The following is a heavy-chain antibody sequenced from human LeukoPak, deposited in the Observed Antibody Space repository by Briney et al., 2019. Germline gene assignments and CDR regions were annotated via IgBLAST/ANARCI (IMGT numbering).Heavy chain of an antibody. CDR1: GGSISSYY. J-gene: IGHJ6*02. CDR2: IYYSGST. CDR3: ARFRRNCSGGSCYMHYYGMDV. D-gene: IGHD2-15*01. Sequence: PSETLSLTCTVSGGSISSYYWSWIRQPPGKGLEWIGYIYYSGSTNYNPSLKSRVTISVDTSKNQFSLKLSSVTAADTAVYYCARFRRNCSGGSCYMHYYGMDVWGQGTTVTVSS. V-gene: IGHV4-59*01.